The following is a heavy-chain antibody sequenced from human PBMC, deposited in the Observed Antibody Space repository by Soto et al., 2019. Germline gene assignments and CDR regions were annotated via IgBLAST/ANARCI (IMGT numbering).Heavy chain of an antibody. Sequence: PGESLNSSCNGSGSSFSYYWICWVRQMRRKGLEFMGTISAGDSDTRYNPSFEGQVTMSVDKSISAAYLHWTSLKASDTAMYYCARQHPLDSSAWYNWGQGTLVTVSS. J-gene: IGHJ4*02. CDR1: GSSFSYYW. V-gene: IGHV5-51*01. D-gene: IGHD6-19*01. CDR3: ARQHPLDSSAWYN. CDR2: ISAGDSDT.